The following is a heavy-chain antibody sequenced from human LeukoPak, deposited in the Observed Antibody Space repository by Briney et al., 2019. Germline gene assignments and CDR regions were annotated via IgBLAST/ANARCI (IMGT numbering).Heavy chain of an antibody. J-gene: IGHJ6*02. V-gene: IGHV3-74*01. CDR1: GFTFINHW. D-gene: IGHD2/OR15-2a*01. CDR3: ASYLTSIPSGMDV. CDR2: ISTDGSST. Sequence: GGSLRLSCAASGFTFINHWMHWVRQAPGKGLVWVSRISTDGSSTSYADSVKGRFTISRDNGKNTLYLQMNSLRAEDTAVYYCASYLTSIPSGMDVWGQGTTVTVSS.